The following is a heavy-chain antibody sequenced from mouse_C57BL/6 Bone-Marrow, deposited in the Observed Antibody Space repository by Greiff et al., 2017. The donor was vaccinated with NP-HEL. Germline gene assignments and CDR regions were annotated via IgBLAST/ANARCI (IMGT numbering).Heavy chain of an antibody. CDR3: ARSPYGSRPYWYFDV. V-gene: IGHV1-19*01. J-gene: IGHJ1*03. CDR2: INPYNGGT. D-gene: IGHD1-1*01. Sequence: VQLQQSGPVLVKPGASVKMSCKASGYTFTDYYMNWVKQSHGKSLEWIGVINPYNGGTSYNQKFKGKATLTVDKSSSTAYMELNSLTSEDSAVYYCARSPYGSRPYWYFDVWGTGTTVTVSS. CDR1: GYTFTDYY.